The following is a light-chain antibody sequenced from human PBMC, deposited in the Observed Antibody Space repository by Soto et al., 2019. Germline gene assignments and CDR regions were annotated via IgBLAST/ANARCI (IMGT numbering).Light chain of an antibody. CDR3: SSYASSSSYV. CDR1: ISDVGGYNH. CDR2: EVT. J-gene: IGLJ1*01. Sequence: QSVLTQPASVCGSPGQSITISCTGTISDVGGYNHVSWYQIHPGKAPKLIIYEVTSRPSGVSYRFSGYKSGNSASLTISGLQAEDEADYYCSSYASSSSYVFGGGTKVTVL. V-gene: IGLV2-14*01.